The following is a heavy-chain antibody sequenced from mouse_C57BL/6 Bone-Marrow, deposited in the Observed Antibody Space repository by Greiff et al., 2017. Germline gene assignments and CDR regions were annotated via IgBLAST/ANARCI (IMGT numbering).Heavy chain of an antibody. D-gene: IGHD1-1*01. J-gene: IGHJ2*01. V-gene: IGHV1-26*01. CDR1: GYTFTDYY. Sequence: VQLQQSGPELVKPGASVKISCKASGYTFTDYYMNWVKQSHGKSLEWIGDINPNNGGTSYNQKFKGKATLTVDKSSSTAYMELRSLTSEDSAVYYCARSDYYDSSFLYYFDYWGQGTTLTVSS. CDR2: INPNNGGT. CDR3: ARSDYYDSSFLYYFDY.